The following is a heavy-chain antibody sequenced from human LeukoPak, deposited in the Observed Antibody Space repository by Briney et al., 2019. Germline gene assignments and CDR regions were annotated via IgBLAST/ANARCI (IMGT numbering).Heavy chain of an antibody. CDR3: ARTTEGGYTYNYFYYYYMDV. CDR2: IYYSGST. D-gene: IGHD5-18*01. CDR1: GGSISSYY. Sequence: SETLSLTCTVSGGSISSYYWSWIRQPPGKGLEWIGYIYYSGSTNYNPSLKSRISISVDTSKNQFSLKLSSVTAAGTAVYYCARTTEGGYTYNYFYYYYMDVWGKGTTVTISS. J-gene: IGHJ6*03. V-gene: IGHV4-59*01.